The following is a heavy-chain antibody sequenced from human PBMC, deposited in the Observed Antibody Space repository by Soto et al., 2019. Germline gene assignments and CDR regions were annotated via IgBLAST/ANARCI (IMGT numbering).Heavy chain of an antibody. V-gene: IGHV1-69*13. Sequence: SVKVSCKASGGTFSSYAISWVRQAPGQGLEWMGGIIPIFGTANYAQKFQGRVTITADESTSTAYMELSSLRSEDTAVYYCASLSDSSSSRWYFDYWGQGTLVTVSS. CDR3: ASLSDSSSSRWYFDY. J-gene: IGHJ4*02. D-gene: IGHD6-6*01. CDR1: GGTFSSYA. CDR2: IIPIFGTA.